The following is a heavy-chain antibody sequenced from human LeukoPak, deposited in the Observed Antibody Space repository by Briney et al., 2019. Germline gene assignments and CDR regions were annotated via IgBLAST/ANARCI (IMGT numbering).Heavy chain of an antibody. J-gene: IGHJ4*02. CDR1: GFTFSGSA. Sequence: GGSLRLSCAASGFTFSGSAMHWVRQASGKGLEWVGRIRSKANSYATAYAASVKGRFTISRDNSKNTVYLQMNSLRAEDTAVYYCAKGGSYRSQPYFDYWGQGTPVTVSS. D-gene: IGHD3-16*02. V-gene: IGHV3-73*01. CDR3: AKGGSYRSQPYFDY. CDR2: IRSKANSYAT.